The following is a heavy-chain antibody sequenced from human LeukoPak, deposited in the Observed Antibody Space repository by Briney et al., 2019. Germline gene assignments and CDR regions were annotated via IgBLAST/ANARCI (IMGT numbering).Heavy chain of an antibody. Sequence: GGSLSLSCAASGFTFSTYWMHWVRQAPGKGLGWVSRISSDGGSVSYADSVRGRFTISRDNAKNTMYLQMNGLRAEDTAVYFCARYSSSWHANDYWGQGTLVTVSS. CDR2: ISSDGGSV. V-gene: IGHV3-74*01. D-gene: IGHD6-13*01. CDR1: GFTFSTYW. CDR3: ARYSSSWHANDY. J-gene: IGHJ4*02.